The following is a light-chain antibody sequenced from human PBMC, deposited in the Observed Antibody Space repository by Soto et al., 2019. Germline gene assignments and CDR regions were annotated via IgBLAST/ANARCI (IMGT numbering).Light chain of an antibody. V-gene: IGKV1-27*01. CDR1: QGISNY. CDR2: AAS. CDR3: QEYNSPPFT. Sequence: DIQMTQSPSSLSASVGDRAAITCRASQGISNYLAWYQQKPGKVPTLLIYAASTLQSGVPPRFSGSGSGTDFTLTISSLQPDDVPTDYCQEYNSPPFTFGPGTKVYIK. J-gene: IGKJ3*01.